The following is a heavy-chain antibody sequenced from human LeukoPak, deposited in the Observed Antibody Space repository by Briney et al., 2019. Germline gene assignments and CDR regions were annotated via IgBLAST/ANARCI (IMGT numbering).Heavy chain of an antibody. CDR2: IKQDGSEK. Sequence: PGGSLRLSCAASGFTFSSYWMSWVRQAPGKGLEWVANIKQDGSEKYYVDSVKGRFTISRDNAKNSLYLQMNSLRAEDTAVYYCARGPRIAAAGGPPYYFDSWGQGTLVTVSS. V-gene: IGHV3-7*01. J-gene: IGHJ4*02. CDR1: GFTFSSYW. D-gene: IGHD6-13*01. CDR3: ARGPRIAAAGGPPYYFDS.